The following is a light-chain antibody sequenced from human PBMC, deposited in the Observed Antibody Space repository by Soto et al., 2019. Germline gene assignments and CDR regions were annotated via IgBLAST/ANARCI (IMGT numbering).Light chain of an antibody. CDR1: QSVSIK. CDR3: QHYNSYSEA. Sequence: EIVMTQSPATLSVSPGDRSPPSCRASQSVSIKLAWYQQKPGQAPRLLIYDASNRATGIPARFSGSGSGTDFTLTSSSLEPEDSAVYYCQHYNSYSEAFGQGTKVEIK. J-gene: IGKJ1*01. CDR2: DAS. V-gene: IGKV3D-15*01.